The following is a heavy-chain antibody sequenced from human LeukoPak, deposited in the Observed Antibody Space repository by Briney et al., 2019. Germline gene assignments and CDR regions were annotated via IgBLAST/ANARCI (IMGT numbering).Heavy chain of an antibody. J-gene: IGHJ4*02. Sequence: SETLSLTCAVYGGSFSGYYWSWIRQPPGKGLEWIGEINHSGSTNYNPSLKSRVTISVDTSKNQFSLKLSSVTAADTAVYYCARESMIVDYWGQGTLVTVSP. D-gene: IGHD3-22*01. CDR3: ARESMIVDY. CDR1: GGSFSGYY. V-gene: IGHV4-34*01. CDR2: INHSGST.